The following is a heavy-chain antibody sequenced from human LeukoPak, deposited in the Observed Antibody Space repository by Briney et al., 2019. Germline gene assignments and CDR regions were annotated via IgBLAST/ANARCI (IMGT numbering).Heavy chain of an antibody. D-gene: IGHD3-10*01. Sequence: GGSLRLSCAASGFAFSGYAMQWVRQVPGKGLEWVALIWFDGTEKFYADSVKGRFTISRDNSRNTVDLQMNSLRVEDTAVYYCARDSNSAGDYWGQGTLVTVSS. J-gene: IGHJ4*02. CDR1: GFAFSGYA. CDR2: IWFDGTEK. V-gene: IGHV3-33*01. CDR3: ARDSNSAGDY.